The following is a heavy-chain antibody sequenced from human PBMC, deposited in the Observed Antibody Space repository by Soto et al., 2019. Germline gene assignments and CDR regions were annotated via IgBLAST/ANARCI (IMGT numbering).Heavy chain of an antibody. Sequence: SLRLSCAASGFTFDDYAMHWVRQAPGKGLEWVSGISWNSGSIGYADSVKGRFTISRDNAKNSLYLQMNSLRAEDTALYYCAKGGRIAARPAWFDPWGQGTLVTVSS. CDR2: ISWNSGSI. CDR3: AKGGRIAARPAWFDP. D-gene: IGHD6-6*01. CDR1: GFTFDDYA. J-gene: IGHJ5*02. V-gene: IGHV3-9*01.